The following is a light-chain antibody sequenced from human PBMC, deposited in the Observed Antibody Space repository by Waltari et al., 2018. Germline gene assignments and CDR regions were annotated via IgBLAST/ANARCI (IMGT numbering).Light chain of an antibody. Sequence: DIHMTQSPSSLSAPVGDRVTITCQASQDIKQSLNWFHQKPGTAPEVLIFDASNSQTGAPSRFSGSGSGTDFTFTISSLQPGDMGIYYCQQYHSVPLTFGGGTTVEIK. V-gene: IGKV1-33*01. CDR2: DAS. J-gene: IGKJ4*01. CDR1: QDIKQS. CDR3: QQYHSVPLT.